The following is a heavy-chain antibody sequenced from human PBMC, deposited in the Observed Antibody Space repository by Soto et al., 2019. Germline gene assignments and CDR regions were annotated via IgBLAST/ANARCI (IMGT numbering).Heavy chain of an antibody. CDR1: GYTFTSYG. J-gene: IGHJ4*02. CDR3: ARYLGAYSSGPGHF. V-gene: IGHV1-18*01. D-gene: IGHD6-19*01. CDR2: ISAYNGNT. Sequence: ASVKVSCKASGYTFTSYGISWVRQAPGQGLEWMGWISAYNGNTNYAQKLQGRVTMTTDTSTSTAYMELRSLRSDDTAVYYCARYLGAYSSGPGHFWGQGSLVPVSS.